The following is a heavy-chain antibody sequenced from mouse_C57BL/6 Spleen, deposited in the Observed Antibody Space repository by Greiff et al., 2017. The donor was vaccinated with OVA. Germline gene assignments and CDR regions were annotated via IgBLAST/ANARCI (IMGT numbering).Heavy chain of an antibody. Sequence: EVHLVESGGDLVKPGGSLKLSCAASGFTFSSYGMSWVRQTPDKRLEWVATISSGGSYTYYPDSVKGRFTISRDNAKNTLYLQMSSRKSEDTAMDYCARHEAYGSSYKDYYAMDDWGQGTSVTVSS. V-gene: IGHV5-6*01. CDR3: ARHEAYGSSYKDYYAMDD. CDR2: ISSGGSYT. CDR1: GFTFSSYG. J-gene: IGHJ4*01. D-gene: IGHD1-1*01.